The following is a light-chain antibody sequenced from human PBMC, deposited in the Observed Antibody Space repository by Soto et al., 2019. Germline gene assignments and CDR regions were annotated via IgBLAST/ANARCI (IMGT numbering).Light chain of an antibody. CDR2: GAS. CDR1: QTVSSS. Sequence: ETVLTQSPGTLSLSPGERATLSCRASQTVSSSFLAWYQQKPGQAPRLLIYGASTRATGIPARFSGSGFGTEFTLTISSLESEDFAVYYCQQYKNWPLFGQGTRLEIK. J-gene: IGKJ5*01. V-gene: IGKV3-15*01. CDR3: QQYKNWPL.